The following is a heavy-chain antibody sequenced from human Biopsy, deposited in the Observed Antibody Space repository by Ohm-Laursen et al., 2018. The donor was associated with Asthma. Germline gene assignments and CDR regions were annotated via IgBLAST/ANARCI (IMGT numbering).Heavy chain of an antibody. V-gene: IGHV4-34*01. Sequence: TLSLTCAVYGGSFSSNYWSWIRQTPGKGLEWLGDTRHSGYTHYNPSLSSRLTLSVDTSKNQFSLRLTSVTAADTAVYYCARGSSSRLSQWELLVSGGKRAHSYYGMDVWGQGTTVTVSS. CDR3: ARGSSSRLSQWELLVSGGKRAHSYYGMDV. CDR2: TRHSGYT. CDR1: GGSFSSNY. D-gene: IGHD1-26*01. J-gene: IGHJ6*02.